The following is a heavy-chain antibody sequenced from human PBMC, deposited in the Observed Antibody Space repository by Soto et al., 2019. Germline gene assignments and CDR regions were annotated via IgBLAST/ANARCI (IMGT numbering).Heavy chain of an antibody. D-gene: IGHD3-10*01. V-gene: IGHV4-59*08. J-gene: IGHJ6*02. CDR2: IDSNGGT. Sequence: SETLSLTCTVSDDSSSNYKWSWIRQPPGRRLEWIGYIDSNGGTSYNPSLQSRVTISIDTSTKQFFLKLSSVTAADTAVYYCVRQGFGRLHGLVDVWGQGTTVTAP. CDR3: VRQGFGRLHGLVDV. CDR1: DDSSSNYK.